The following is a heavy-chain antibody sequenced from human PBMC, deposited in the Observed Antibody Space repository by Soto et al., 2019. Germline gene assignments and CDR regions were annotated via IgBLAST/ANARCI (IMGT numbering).Heavy chain of an antibody. D-gene: IGHD2-15*01. CDR3: ARGYCSGGSCYYFDY. J-gene: IGHJ4*02. CDR2: TNAGNGNT. CDR1: GYTFTSYA. Sequence: GASVKVSCKASGYTFTSYAMHWVRQAPGQRLEWMGWTNAGNGNTKYSQKFQGRVTITRDTSASTAYMELSSLRSEDTAVYYCARGYCSGGSCYYFDYWGQGTLVTVSS. V-gene: IGHV1-3*01.